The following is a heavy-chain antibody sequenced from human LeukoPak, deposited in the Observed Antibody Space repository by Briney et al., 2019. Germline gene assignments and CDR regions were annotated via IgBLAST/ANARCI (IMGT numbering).Heavy chain of an antibody. D-gene: IGHD4-11*01. J-gene: IGHJ4*02. V-gene: IGHV4-59*01. Sequence: SETLSLTCTVSGGSLSSYYWTWIRQPPGKGLEWIGYIYYTGSTYYNPSLKSRVTISIDTSKNQFSLNLSSMTAADTAVYYCARGPTYSNSYDCWGQGTLVSVSS. CDR3: ARGPTYSNSYDC. CDR1: GGSLSSYY. CDR2: IYYTGST.